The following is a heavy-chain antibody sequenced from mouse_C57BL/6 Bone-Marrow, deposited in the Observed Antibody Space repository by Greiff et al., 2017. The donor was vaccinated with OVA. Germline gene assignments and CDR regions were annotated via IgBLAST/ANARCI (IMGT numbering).Heavy chain of an antibody. CDR2: ISNGGGST. Sequence: EVQGVESGGGLVQPGGSLKLSCAASGFTFSDYYMYWVRQTPEKRLEWVAYISNGGGSTYYPDTVKGRFTISRDNAKNTLYLQMSRLKSEDTAMYYCARRVYYYGSSYAMDYWGQGTSVTVSS. CDR3: ARRVYYYGSSYAMDY. CDR1: GFTFSDYY. J-gene: IGHJ4*01. V-gene: IGHV5-12*01. D-gene: IGHD1-1*01.